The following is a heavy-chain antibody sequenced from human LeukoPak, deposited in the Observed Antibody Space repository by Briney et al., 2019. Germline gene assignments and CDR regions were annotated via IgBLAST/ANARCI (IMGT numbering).Heavy chain of an antibody. Sequence: GGSLRLSCTASGFSFSGHWMHWARQLPGKGLVWVSRISPTGSTTSYADSVKGRFTVSRDNAKNSLYLQMNSLRAEDTAVYYCARRYFDCWGQGTLVTVSS. J-gene: IGHJ4*02. CDR2: ISPTGSTT. CDR3: ARRYFDC. V-gene: IGHV3-74*01. CDR1: GFSFSGHW.